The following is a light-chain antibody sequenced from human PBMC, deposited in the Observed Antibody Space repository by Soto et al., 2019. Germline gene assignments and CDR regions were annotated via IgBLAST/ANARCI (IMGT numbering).Light chain of an antibody. CDR3: AAWDDSLNAVV. V-gene: IGLV1-44*01. Sequence: QSVLTQPPSASGTPGQRVTISCSGSSSNIGRNTLNWYQQLPGTAPKLLIYNNYQRPSGVPDRFSGSKSGTSASLAISGLQSEDEADYYCAAWDDSLNAVVFGGGTQLTVL. CDR2: NNY. J-gene: IGLJ2*01. CDR1: SSNIGRNT.